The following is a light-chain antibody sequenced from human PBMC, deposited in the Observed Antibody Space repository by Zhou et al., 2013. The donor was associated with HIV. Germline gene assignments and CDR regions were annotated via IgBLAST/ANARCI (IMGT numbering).Light chain of an antibody. J-gene: IGKJ4*01. CDR2: AAS. CDR3: LQHNSYPLT. CDR1: QGISNS. V-gene: IGKV1-17*03. Sequence: DIQMTQFPSAMSASVGDSVTITCRASQGISNSLAWLQQKPGKVPQRLIYAASTLQSGVPSRFSGSGSGTEFTLTISSLQPEDFATYYCLQHNSYPLTFAGGTKVEIK.